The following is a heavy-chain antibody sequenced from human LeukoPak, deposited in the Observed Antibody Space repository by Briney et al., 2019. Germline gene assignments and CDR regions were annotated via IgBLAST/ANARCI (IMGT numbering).Heavy chain of an antibody. J-gene: IGHJ4*02. CDR3: ARVGSGYSYGPFDY. CDR1: GGSVNNYY. D-gene: IGHD5-18*01. Sequence: SETLSLTCTVSGGSVNNYYWGWIRQPPGMGLDWIGIVYYSGSTYYNPSLKSRVTISVDTSKDQFSLKLNSVTAADTAVYYCARVGSGYSYGPFDYWGQGTLVTVSS. V-gene: IGHV4-39*07. CDR2: VYYSGST.